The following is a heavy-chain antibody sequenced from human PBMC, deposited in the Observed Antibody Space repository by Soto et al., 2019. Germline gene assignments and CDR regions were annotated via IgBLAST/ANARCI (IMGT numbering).Heavy chain of an antibody. CDR3: ARGFGVVIIRENDAFDI. CDR1: GYTFTSYA. V-gene: IGHV1-3*01. J-gene: IGHJ3*02. Sequence: QVPLVQSGAEVKKPGASVKVSCQASGYTFTSYAMHWVRQAPGQRLEWMGWINAGNGNTKYSQKFQGRVTITRDTSASTDYMELSSLRSEDTAVYYCARGFGVVIIRENDAFDIWGQGTMVTVSS. CDR2: INAGNGNT. D-gene: IGHD3-3*01.